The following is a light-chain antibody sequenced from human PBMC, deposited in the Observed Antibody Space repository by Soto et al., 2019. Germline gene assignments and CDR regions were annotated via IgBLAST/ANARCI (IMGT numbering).Light chain of an antibody. Sequence: DIQMTQSPSSVSASVGDRVTITCRASQDISSWLARYQQKPGKAPKLLIYAESSFQCGVPSRFSGSGSGTDFTLTISSLQPEDFATYYCQQSNSFPLTFGGGTKVEIK. J-gene: IGKJ4*01. V-gene: IGKV1-12*01. CDR2: AES. CDR3: QQSNSFPLT. CDR1: QDISSW.